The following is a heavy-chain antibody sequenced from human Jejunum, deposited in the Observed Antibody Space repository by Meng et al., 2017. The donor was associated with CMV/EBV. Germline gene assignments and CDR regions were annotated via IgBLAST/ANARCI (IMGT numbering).Heavy chain of an antibody. J-gene: IGHJ4*02. CDR3: ARGYSSDWYDY. D-gene: IGHD6-19*01. V-gene: IGHV4-4*07. CDR1: GGSMISDY. CDR2: IYTSGST. Sequence: QVQLQEAGPGVVKPSETLSLTCSVSGGSMISDYWSWIRQPAGKGLEWIGHIYTSGSTNYNPSLQSRVTMSVDTSKNQFSLKLTSVTAADTAVYYCARGYSSDWYDYWGQGALVTVSS.